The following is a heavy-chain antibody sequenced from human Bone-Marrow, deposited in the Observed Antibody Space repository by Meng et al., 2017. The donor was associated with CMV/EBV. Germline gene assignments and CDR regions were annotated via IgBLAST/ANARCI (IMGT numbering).Heavy chain of an antibody. V-gene: IGHV4-38-2*02. CDR3: ARDGTVVVATDY. CDR2: IYHSGST. Sequence: SETLSLTCTVSGGSISSGYYWGWIRQPPGKGLEWIGSIYHSGSTYYNPSLKSRVTISVDTSKNQFSLKLSSVTAADTAVYYCARDGTVVVATDYWGQGTRVTVSS. D-gene: IGHD2-15*01. CDR1: GGSISSGYY. J-gene: IGHJ4*02.